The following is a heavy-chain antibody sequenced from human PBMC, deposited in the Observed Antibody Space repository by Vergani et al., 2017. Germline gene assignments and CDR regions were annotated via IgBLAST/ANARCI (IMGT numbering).Heavy chain of an antibody. CDR1: GGSISSSSYY. V-gene: IGHV4-39*07. CDR2: TYYSGST. Sequence: QLQLQESGPGLVKPSETLSLTCTVSGGSISSSSYYWGWIRQPPGKGLEWIGRTYYSGSTYYNPSLKSRVTISVDTSKNQFSLKLSSVTAADTAVYYCVYDSSGYYADAFDIWGQGTMVTVSS. CDR3: VYDSSGYYADAFDI. D-gene: IGHD3-22*01. J-gene: IGHJ3*02.